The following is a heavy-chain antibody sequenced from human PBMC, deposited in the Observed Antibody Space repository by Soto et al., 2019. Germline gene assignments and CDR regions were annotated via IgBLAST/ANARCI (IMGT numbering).Heavy chain of an antibody. D-gene: IGHD3-10*01. V-gene: IGHV3-23*01. CDR3: AKDSYDSGADYFYGMDA. CDR2: MSACGGST. J-gene: IGHJ6*02. Sequence: GGSLRLSCAASGFTVSTYAMSWVRQAPGKGLEWVACMSACGGSTFHTDYVKGRFTISRNNSKNTLYLQMNRLRAEDTAVYYCAKDSYDSGADYFYGMDARGQGTTVTVSS. CDR1: GFTVSTYA.